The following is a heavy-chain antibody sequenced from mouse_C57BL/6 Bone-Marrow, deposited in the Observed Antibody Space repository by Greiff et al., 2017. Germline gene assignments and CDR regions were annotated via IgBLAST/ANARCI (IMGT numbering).Heavy chain of an antibody. V-gene: IGHV14-4*01. CDR2: IDPENGDT. J-gene: IGHJ2*01. Sequence: VQLQQSGAELVRPGASVKLSCTASGFNIKDDYMHWVKQRPEQGLEWIGWIDPENGDTEYASKFQGKATITAATSSNTAYLQLSSLTSEDTAVYYCTTGYYSNYVLFDYGGQGTTLTVSS. CDR3: TTGYYSNYVLFDY. D-gene: IGHD2-5*01. CDR1: GFNIKDDY.